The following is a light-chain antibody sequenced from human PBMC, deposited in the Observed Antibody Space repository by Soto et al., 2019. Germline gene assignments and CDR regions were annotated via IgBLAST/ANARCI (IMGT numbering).Light chain of an antibody. CDR3: QRYSDWPPALP. CDR1: QSVSSN. CDR2: DAS. J-gene: IGKJ4*01. Sequence: EIVMTQSPATLSVSPGERATLSCRASQSVSSNLAWYQQKPGQAPRLLIYDASTRATGIPARFSGSGSGTEITLNISSLQPEDFAVYYCQRYSDWPPALPFGRGTKVEIK. V-gene: IGKV3-15*01.